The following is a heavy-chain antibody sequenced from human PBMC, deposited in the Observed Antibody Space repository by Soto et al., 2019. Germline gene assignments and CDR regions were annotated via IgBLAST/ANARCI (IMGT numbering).Heavy chain of an antibody. D-gene: IGHD5-12*01. CDR2: ISSSSSYI. J-gene: IGHJ6*02. Sequence: PVGSLRLSCAASGFTFSSYSMNWVRQAPGKGLEWVSSISSSSSYIYYADSVKGRFTISRDNAKNSLYLQMNSLRAEDTAVYYCARSRGYDYGMDVWGQGTTVTVSS. V-gene: IGHV3-21*01. CDR3: ARSRGYDYGMDV. CDR1: GFTFSSYS.